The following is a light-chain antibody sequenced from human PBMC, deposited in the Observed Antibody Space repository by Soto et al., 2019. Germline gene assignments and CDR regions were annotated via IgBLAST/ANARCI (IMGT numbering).Light chain of an antibody. CDR2: AND. Sequence: QSVLTQPPSVSAALGQKVTISCSGSSSNIGNNYVSWYQQLPGTAPKLLIYANDKRPSGIPDRFSGSKSGTSATLGITGLQTGDEADYYCETWDSSLSAGVFGGGTKLTVL. J-gene: IGLJ2*01. CDR3: ETWDSSLSAGV. V-gene: IGLV1-51*01. CDR1: SSNIGNNY.